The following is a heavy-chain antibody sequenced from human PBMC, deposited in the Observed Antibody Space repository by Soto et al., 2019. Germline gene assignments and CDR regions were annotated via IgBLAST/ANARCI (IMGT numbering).Heavy chain of an antibody. J-gene: IGHJ4*02. CDR2: ISGSGGGT. V-gene: IGHV3-23*01. CDR1: GYTFSSFD. Sequence: EVQLWESGGGLVQPGGSLRLSCAVSGYTFSSFDMSWVRQAPGKGLEWVSTISGSGGGTNYADSVKGRFTISRDISTSTVYLPMNSLRAEDTAVYYCAHRTGFDYWGQGALVTVSS. CDR3: AHRTGFDY.